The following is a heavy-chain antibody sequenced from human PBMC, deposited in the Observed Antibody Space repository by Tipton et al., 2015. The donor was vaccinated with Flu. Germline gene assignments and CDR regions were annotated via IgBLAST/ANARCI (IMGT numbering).Heavy chain of an antibody. CDR1: GFIFGAFA. CDR2: ISYDGSNK. CDR3: AARVGDVADALDI. V-gene: IGHV3-30*04. J-gene: IGHJ3*02. Sequence: SLRLSCAASGFIFGAFAMDWVRQAPGKGLEWVALISYDGSNKYYADSVRGRFTISRDNYKNTLDLQMDSLRPEDTAVYYCAARVGDVADALDIWGQGTVVAVSS. D-gene: IGHD3-16*01.